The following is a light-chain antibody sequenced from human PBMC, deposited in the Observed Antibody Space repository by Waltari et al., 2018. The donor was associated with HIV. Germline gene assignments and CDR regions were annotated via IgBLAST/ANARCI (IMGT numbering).Light chain of an antibody. Sequence: IVLTQFPDSLPVSLGERAPINCKSSHSVLYSSNNKNYLAWYQQRPGQPPKMLIYWASTRESGVPDRFTGSGSGTNFTLTISSLQAEDVAVYYCQQSYSTPRPFGQGTKVEIK. CDR1: HSVLYSSNNKNY. CDR2: WAS. CDR3: QQSYSTPRP. J-gene: IGKJ1*01. V-gene: IGKV4-1*01.